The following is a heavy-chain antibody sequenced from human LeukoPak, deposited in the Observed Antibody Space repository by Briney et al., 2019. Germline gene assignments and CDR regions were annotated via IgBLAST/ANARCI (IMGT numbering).Heavy chain of an antibody. CDR1: GGTFSSYA. V-gene: IGHV1-69*13. Sequence: ASVKVSCKASGGTFSSYAISWVRQAPGQGLEWMGGIIPIFGTANYAQKFQGRVTITADESTSTAYMELSSLRSEDTAVYYCARVAYCGGDCYSPFQHWGQGTLVTVSS. D-gene: IGHD2-21*02. CDR2: IIPIFGTA. J-gene: IGHJ1*01. CDR3: ARVAYCGGDCYSPFQH.